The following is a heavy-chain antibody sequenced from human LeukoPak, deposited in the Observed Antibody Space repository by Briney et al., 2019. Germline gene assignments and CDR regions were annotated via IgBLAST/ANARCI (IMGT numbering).Heavy chain of an antibody. CDR2: IYPGDSDT. Sequence: GESLKISCKGSGYSFTSYWIGWVRQMPGKGLEWMGIIYPGDSDTRYSPSFQGRVTISADKSISTAYLQWSSLKASDTAMYYCARHYDILTGYSYYYYGMDVWGQGTTVTVSS. D-gene: IGHD3-9*01. CDR1: GYSFTSYW. J-gene: IGHJ6*02. V-gene: IGHV5-51*01. CDR3: ARHYDILTGYSYYYYGMDV.